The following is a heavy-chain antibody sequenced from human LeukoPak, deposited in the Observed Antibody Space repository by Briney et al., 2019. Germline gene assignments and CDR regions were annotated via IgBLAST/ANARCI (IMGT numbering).Heavy chain of an antibody. Sequence: GASVKVSCKASGYTFTGYYMHWVRQAPGQGLEWMGWINPNSGGTNYAQKFQGWVTMTRDTSISTAYMELSRLRSDDTAVYYCAREPIVPAETYYYYGMDVWGQGTTVTVSS. D-gene: IGHD2-2*01. J-gene: IGHJ6*02. CDR1: GYTFTGYY. V-gene: IGHV1-2*04. CDR3: AREPIVPAETYYYYGMDV. CDR2: INPNSGGT.